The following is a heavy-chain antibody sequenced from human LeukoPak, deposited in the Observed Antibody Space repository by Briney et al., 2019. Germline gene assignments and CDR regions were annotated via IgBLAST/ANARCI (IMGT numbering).Heavy chain of an antibody. CDR1: GGSISSGGYS. D-gene: IGHD2-2*01. V-gene: IGHV4-30-2*01. Sequence: TSETLSLTCAVSGGSISSGGYSWSWIRQPPGKGLEWIGYIYHSGSTYYNPSLKSRVTISVDRSKNQFSLKLSSVTAADTAVYYCARGKYQLLATGWFDPWGQGTLVTVSS. CDR2: IYHSGST. CDR3: ARGKYQLLATGWFDP. J-gene: IGHJ5*02.